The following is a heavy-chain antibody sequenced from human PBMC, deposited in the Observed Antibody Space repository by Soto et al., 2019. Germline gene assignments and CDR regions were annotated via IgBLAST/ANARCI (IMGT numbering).Heavy chain of an antibody. V-gene: IGHV3-74*01. CDR1: GFTFSMHW. D-gene: IGHD3-22*01. CDR3: LRFGTSYDTSGFLY. J-gene: IGHJ4*02. CDR2: ISNGGTAT. Sequence: EVQLVESGGGLVQPGQSLRLSCEGFGFTFSMHWMHWVRQAPGKGPEWVARISNGGTATNYGDSVRGRFTISRDNAKNTMFLQMKSLRADDTGVYYCLRFGTSYDTSGFLYWGRGTQVTVSS.